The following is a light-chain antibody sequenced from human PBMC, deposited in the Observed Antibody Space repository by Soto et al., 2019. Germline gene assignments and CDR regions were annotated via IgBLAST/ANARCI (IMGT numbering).Light chain of an antibody. CDR1: QSVGTN. V-gene: IGKV3-15*01. J-gene: IGKJ5*01. Sequence: EIVMSQSPATLSVSPGERATLSCRASQSVGTNLAWYQQKPGQAPSLLIYGVSTRATGIPTRFSGSGSGRQFTLTISSLRSEDVAVYYCQQYDNWPPTFGQGTRLEIK. CDR3: QQYDNWPPT. CDR2: GVS.